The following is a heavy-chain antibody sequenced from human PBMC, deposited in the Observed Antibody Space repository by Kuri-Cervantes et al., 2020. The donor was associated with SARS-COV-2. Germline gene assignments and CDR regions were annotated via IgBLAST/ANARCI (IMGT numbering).Heavy chain of an antibody. D-gene: IGHD1-26*01. CDR3: ARRYTGYAFDI. V-gene: IGHV3-23*01. Sequence: GESLKISCAASGFTFSSYAMSWVRQAPGKGLEWVSAISGSGGSTYYADSVKGRFTISRDNSKNTLYLQMNSLRAEDTAMYYCARRYTGYAFDIWGQGTMVTVSS. CDR1: GFTFSSYA. CDR2: ISGSGGST. J-gene: IGHJ3*02.